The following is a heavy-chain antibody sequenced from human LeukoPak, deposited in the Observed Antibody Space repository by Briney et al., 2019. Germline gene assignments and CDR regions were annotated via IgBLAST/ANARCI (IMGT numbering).Heavy chain of an antibody. J-gene: IGHJ6*02. CDR2: MNPNSGNT. V-gene: IGHV1-8*01. CDR3: ARLPSVVVPAAIQRYYYGMDV. D-gene: IGHD2-2*01. CDR1: GYTFTSYD. Sequence: ASVKVSCKASGYTFTSYDINWVRQATGQGLEWMGWMNPNSGNTGCAQKFQGRVTMTRNTSISTAYMELSSLRSEDTAVYYCARLPSVVVPAAIQRYYYGMDVWGQGTTVTVSS.